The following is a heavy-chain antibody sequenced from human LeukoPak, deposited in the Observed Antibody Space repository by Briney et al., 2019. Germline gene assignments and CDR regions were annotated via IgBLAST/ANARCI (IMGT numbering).Heavy chain of an antibody. CDR2: IDTNTGNP. CDR1: GYTFTTYA. V-gene: IGHV7-4-1*02. CDR3: AKGGVRGVPHYFDY. D-gene: IGHD3-10*01. J-gene: IGHJ4*02. Sequence: ASVKVSCKASGYTFTTYAMNWVRQAPGQGLEWMGWIDTNTGNPTYAQGFTGRFVFSLDTSVSTAYLQMNSLRAEDTAVYYCAKGGVRGVPHYFDYWGQGTLVTVSS.